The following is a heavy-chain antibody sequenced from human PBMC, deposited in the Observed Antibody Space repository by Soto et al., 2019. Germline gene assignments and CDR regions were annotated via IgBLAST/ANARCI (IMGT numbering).Heavy chain of an antibody. Sequence: GASVKVSCKASGYTFTSYDINWVRQATGQGLEWMGWMNPNSGNTGYAQKFQGRVTMTRNTSISTAYMELSSLRSEDTAVYYCARECPHRMFYYFDDWGQGTLVTVSS. CDR2: MNPNSGNT. CDR1: GYTFTSYD. D-gene: IGHD2-2*01. J-gene: IGHJ4*02. CDR3: ARECPHRMFYYFDD. V-gene: IGHV1-8*01.